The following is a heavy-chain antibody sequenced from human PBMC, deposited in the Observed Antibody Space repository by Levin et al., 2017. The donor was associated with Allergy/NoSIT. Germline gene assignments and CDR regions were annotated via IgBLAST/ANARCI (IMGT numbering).Heavy chain of an antibody. Sequence: SQTLSLTCAVYGGSFSGYYWSWIRQPPGKGLEWIGEINHSGSTNYNPSLKSRVTISVDTSKNQFSLKLSSVTAADTAVYYCARGGFWSVTMVRGVATVFDYWGQGTLVTVSS. D-gene: IGHD3-10*01. J-gene: IGHJ4*02. CDR2: INHSGST. CDR3: ARGGFWSVTMVRGVATVFDY. V-gene: IGHV4-34*01. CDR1: GGSFSGYY.